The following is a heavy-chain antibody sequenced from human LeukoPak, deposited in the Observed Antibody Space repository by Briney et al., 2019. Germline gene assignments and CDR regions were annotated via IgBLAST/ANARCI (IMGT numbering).Heavy chain of an antibody. Sequence: ASVKVSCKASGGTFSSYAISWVRQAPGQGLEWMGGIIPIFGTANYAQKFQGRVTITTDEFTSTVYMELSSLRSEDTAVYYCARDKAGESAFDIWGQGTMVTVSS. D-gene: IGHD3-16*01. CDR2: IIPIFGTA. J-gene: IGHJ3*02. CDR3: ARDKAGESAFDI. CDR1: GGTFSSYA. V-gene: IGHV1-69*05.